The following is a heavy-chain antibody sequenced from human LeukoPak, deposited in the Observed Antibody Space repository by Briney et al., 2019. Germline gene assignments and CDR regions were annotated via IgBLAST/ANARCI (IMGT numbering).Heavy chain of an antibody. J-gene: IGHJ4*02. CDR3: ARSRASYYDFWSGYTNGGYYFDS. Sequence: SETLSLTCAVYGGSFSGYYWSWIRQPPGKGLEWIGEINHSGSTNYNPSLKSRVTISVDTSKNQFSLKLSSVTAADTAVYYCARSRASYYDFWSGYTNGGYYFDSWGQGTLVTVSS. CDR2: INHSGST. CDR1: GGSFSGYY. V-gene: IGHV4-34*01. D-gene: IGHD3-3*01.